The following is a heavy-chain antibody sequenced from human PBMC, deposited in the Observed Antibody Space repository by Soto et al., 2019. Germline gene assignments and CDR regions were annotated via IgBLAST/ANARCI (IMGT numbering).Heavy chain of an antibody. V-gene: IGHV3-33*01. CDR2: IWYDGSNK. CDR1: GFTFSSYG. D-gene: IGHD2-15*01. Sequence: GGSLRLSCAASGFTFSSYGMHWVRQAPGKGLEWVAVIWYDGSNKYYADSVKGRFTISRDNSKNTLYLQMNSLRAEDTAVYYCARDLVYCSGGSCPIDYWGQGTLVTVSS. CDR3: ARDLVYCSGGSCPIDY. J-gene: IGHJ4*02.